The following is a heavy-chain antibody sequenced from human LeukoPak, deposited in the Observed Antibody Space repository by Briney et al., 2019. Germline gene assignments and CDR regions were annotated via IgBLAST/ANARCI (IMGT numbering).Heavy chain of an antibody. V-gene: IGHV4-38-2*01. J-gene: IGHJ4*02. D-gene: IGHD3-10*01. CDR1: GYSISSGYY. CDR2: IYHSGST. CDR3: ARRYYYGEPFDY. Sequence: ASETLSLTCAVSGYSISSGYYWGWIRQPPGKGLEWIGRIYHSGSTYYNPSLKSRVTISVDTSKNQFSLKLSSVTAADTAVYYCARRYYYGEPFDYWGQGTLVTVSS.